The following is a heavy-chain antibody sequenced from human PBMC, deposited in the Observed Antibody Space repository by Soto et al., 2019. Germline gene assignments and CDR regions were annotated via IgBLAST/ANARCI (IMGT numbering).Heavy chain of an antibody. CDR1: GGTFSSYA. CDR2: IIPIFGTA. V-gene: IGHV1-69*05. J-gene: IGHJ6*02. CDR3: AREPSRGYSSSWSGSYYSYGMDV. D-gene: IGHD6-13*01. Sequence: GASVKVSCKASGGTFSSYAISWVRQAPGQGLEWMGGIIPIFGTANYAQKFQGRVTITRDTSASTAYMELSSLRSEDTAVYYCAREPSRGYSSSWSGSYYSYGMDVWGQGTTVTVSS.